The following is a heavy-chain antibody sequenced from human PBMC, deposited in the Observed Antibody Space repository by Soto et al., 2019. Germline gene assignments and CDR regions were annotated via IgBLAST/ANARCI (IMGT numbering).Heavy chain of an antibody. CDR3: AKDRSPGATTWNVY. V-gene: IGHV3-23*01. CDR1: GFIFSSSA. J-gene: IGHJ4*02. CDR2: ISGSGVSK. Sequence: SLRLSCVVSGFIFSSSAMDWVRQAPGKGLEWVSTISGSGVSKYYADSVKGRFTISRDNSNNTVSLQMNSLRAEDAAVYYCAKDRSPGATTWNVYWGQGTLVTV. D-gene: IGHD1-26*01.